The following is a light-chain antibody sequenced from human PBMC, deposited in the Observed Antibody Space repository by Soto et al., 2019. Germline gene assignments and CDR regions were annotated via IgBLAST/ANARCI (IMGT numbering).Light chain of an antibody. V-gene: IGKV3-20*01. J-gene: IGKJ1*01. CDR2: DAS. CDR1: QSVSSSY. CDR3: QQYGRSPT. Sequence: DIVLTQSPGTLSLSPGERATLSCRATQSVSSSYLAWYQQKPGQAPRLLIYDASSRATGIPDRFSGSGSGTDFTLTISRLEPEDFAVYYCQQYGRSPTFGRGTKVEIK.